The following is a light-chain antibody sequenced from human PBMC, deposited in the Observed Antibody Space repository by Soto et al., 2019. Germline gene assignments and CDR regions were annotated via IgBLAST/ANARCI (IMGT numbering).Light chain of an antibody. CDR1: QSVGSN. CDR2: GAS. V-gene: IGKV3D-15*01. Sequence: EIVMTQSPATLSVSPGERATLSCRASQSVGSNLAWYQQKPGQATRLLIYGASTRATGIPARFSGSGSGTEFTLTISSLQSEDFAVHYCQQYNNSPRTFGQGTKVEIK. CDR3: QQYNNSPRT. J-gene: IGKJ1*01.